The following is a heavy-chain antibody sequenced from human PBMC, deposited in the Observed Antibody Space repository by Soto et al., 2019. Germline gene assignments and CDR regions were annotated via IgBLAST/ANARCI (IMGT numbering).Heavy chain of an antibody. CDR1: GGSISSYY. D-gene: IGHD3-10*01. CDR2: IYYSGST. J-gene: IGHJ4*02. V-gene: IGHV4-59*08. Sequence: QVQLQESGPGLVKPSETLSLTCTVSGGSISSYYWSWIRQPPGKGLEWIGHIYYSGSTNYNPSRKSRVTRSVDTANNQFSLKLNTMTAAATAVYYYERHNYGSGSTYFDYWGQGTLVTVSS. CDR3: ERHNYGSGSTYFDY.